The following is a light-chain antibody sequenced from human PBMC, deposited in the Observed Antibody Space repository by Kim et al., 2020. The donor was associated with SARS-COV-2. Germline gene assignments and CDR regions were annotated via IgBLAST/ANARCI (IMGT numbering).Light chain of an antibody. CDR3: QAWDSNTAV. CDR2: HDT. Sequence: VSPVQTSTIPCSADKLEYRYVCWFQQPPAPSPLFVISHDTKRPSWIPERFSGSNSGNTATLTISGTHATDEADYFCQAWDSNTAVFGGGTQLTVL. J-gene: IGLJ2*01. CDR1: KLEYRY. V-gene: IGLV3-1*01.